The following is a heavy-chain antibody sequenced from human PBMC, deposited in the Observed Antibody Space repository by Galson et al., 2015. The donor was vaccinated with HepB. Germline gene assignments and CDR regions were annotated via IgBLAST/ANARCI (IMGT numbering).Heavy chain of an antibody. CDR3: VHRFPPTRYSSSASGVSMDV. Sequence: SLRLSCAASGFTFSSYAMHWVRQAPGKGLEYVSAISSNGGSTYYADSVKGRFTISRDNSKNTLYLQMSSLRAEDTAVYYCVHRFPPTRYSSSASGVSMDVWGKGTTVTVSS. CDR1: GFTFSSYA. D-gene: IGHD6-6*01. V-gene: IGHV3-64D*06. CDR2: ISSNGGST. J-gene: IGHJ6*04.